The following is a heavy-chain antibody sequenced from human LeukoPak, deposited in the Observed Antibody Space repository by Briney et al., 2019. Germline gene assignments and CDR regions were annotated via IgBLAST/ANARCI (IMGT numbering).Heavy chain of an antibody. J-gene: IGHJ4*02. V-gene: IGHV3-49*04. CDR3: SRDQTPYY. Sequence: GGSLRLSCAASGFTFSSYGMHWVRQAPGKGLEWVGFIRSKVYGGTPEYAASVKGRFTISRNDSKGIAYLQMNSLKTEDTAVYYCSRDQTPYYWGQGTLVTVSS. CDR1: GFTFSSYG. CDR2: IRSKVYGGTP.